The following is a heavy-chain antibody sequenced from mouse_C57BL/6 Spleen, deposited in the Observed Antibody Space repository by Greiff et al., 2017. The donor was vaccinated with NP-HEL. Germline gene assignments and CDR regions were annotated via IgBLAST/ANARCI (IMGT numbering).Heavy chain of an antibody. CDR1: GFTFSSYG. J-gene: IGHJ2*01. CDR2: ISSGGSYT. V-gene: IGHV5-6*01. D-gene: IGHD1-1*01. Sequence: EVQVVESGGDLVKPGGSLKLSCAASGFTFSSYGMSWVRQTPDKRLEWVATISSGGSYTYYPDSVKGRFTISRDNAKNTLYLQMSSLKSEDTALYYCARPHYDGSSHEDYFDYWGQGTTLTVSS. CDR3: ARPHYDGSSHEDYFDY.